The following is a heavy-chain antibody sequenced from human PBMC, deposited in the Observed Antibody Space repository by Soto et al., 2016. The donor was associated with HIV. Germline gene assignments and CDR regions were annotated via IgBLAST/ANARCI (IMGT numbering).Heavy chain of an antibody. V-gene: IGHV3-43*01. CDR1: GFTFDDYT. D-gene: IGHD3-16*01. CDR3: AKMGEGKGSRDDY. Sequence: EVQLVESGGVVVQPGGSLRLSCAASGFTFDDYTMHWVRQAPGKGLGWVSLISWDGGSTYYADSVKGRFTISRDNSKNSLYLQMNSLRTEDTALYYCAKMGEGKGSRDDYWGQGTLVTVSS. CDR2: ISWDGGST. J-gene: IGHJ4*02.